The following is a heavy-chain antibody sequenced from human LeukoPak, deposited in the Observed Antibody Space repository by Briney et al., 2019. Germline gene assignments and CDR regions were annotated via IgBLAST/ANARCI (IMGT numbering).Heavy chain of an antibody. CDR2: ISYDGSNK. J-gene: IGHJ4*02. V-gene: IGHV3-30-3*01. CDR1: GFTFSSCA. CDR3: ARDGYRYYDSSGYMGFDY. Sequence: AGGSLRLSCAASGFTFSSCAMHWVRQAPGKGLEWVAVISYDGSNKYYADSVKGRFTISRDNSKNTLYLQMNSLRAEDTAVYYCARDGYRYYDSSGYMGFDYWGQGTLVTVSS. D-gene: IGHD3-22*01.